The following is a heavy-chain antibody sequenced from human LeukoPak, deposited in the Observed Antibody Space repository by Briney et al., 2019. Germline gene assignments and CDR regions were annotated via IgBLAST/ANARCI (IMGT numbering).Heavy chain of an antibody. Sequence: PGGSLRLFCSPSGFPFGDFAVTCVRQVTGGGLQWVSTITRCGQNTYYADSVKGRFTISREHYKGMVYPQIHTLRPEHSAMYYCVKDDYCSIPGCVIDGLVVWGQGTVVTVSS. CDR1: GFPFGDFA. CDR2: ITRCGQNT. CDR3: VKDDYCSIPGCVIDGLVV. D-gene: IGHD4-11*01. V-gene: IGHV3-23*01. J-gene: IGHJ3*01.